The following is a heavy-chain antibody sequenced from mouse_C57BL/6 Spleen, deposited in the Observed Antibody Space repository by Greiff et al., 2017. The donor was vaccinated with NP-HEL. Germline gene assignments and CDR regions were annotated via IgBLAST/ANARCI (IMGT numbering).Heavy chain of an antibody. CDR3: ARSALDDDEWYFDV. D-gene: IGHD2-4*01. CDR2: IDPSDSYT. Sequence: QVQLQQPGAELVMPGASVKLSCKASGYTFTSYWMHWVKQRPGQGLEWIGEIDPSDSYTNYNQKFKGKSTLTVDKSSSTAYMQLSSLTYEDAAVYYCARSALDDDEWYFDVWGTGTTVTVSS. V-gene: IGHV1-69*01. CDR1: GYTFTSYW. J-gene: IGHJ1*03.